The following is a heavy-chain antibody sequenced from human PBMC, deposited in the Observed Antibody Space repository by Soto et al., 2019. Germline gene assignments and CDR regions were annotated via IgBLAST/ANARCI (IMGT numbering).Heavy chain of an antibody. CDR1: GYSFTSYG. D-gene: IGHD3-10*01. J-gene: IGHJ6*03. CDR2: ISGYNGNT. V-gene: IGHV1-18*01. CDR3: ASTNQPSAGTWTYMDV. Sequence: QVQLVQSGAEVKKPGASVKVSCRASGYSFTSYGISWVRQAPGQGLEWMGWISGYNGNTSNAQKVQGRVTMTTDTTTSTAYMELRSLRSDDTDVYSCASTNQPSAGTWTYMDVWGKGTTVTVSS.